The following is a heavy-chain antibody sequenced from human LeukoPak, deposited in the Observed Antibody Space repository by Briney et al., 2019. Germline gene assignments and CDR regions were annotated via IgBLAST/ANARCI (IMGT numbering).Heavy chain of an antibody. Sequence: LPGGSLRLSCAASGFTFSSYWMSWVRQAPGKGLEWVASMKPDGSESWYVDSVKGRFTISRDNSKNLLYLQLTSLRAEDTALYYCARDRGRNSFDYWGQGTLVSVSS. J-gene: IGHJ4*02. CDR2: MKPDGSES. CDR1: GFTFSSYW. CDR3: ARDRGRNSFDY. D-gene: IGHD1-14*01. V-gene: IGHV3-7*01.